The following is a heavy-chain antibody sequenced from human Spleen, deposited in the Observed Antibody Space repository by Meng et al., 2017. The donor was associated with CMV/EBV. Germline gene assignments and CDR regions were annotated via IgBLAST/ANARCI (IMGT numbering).Heavy chain of an antibody. CDR2: ISYAGGYT. D-gene: IGHD3-3*01. CDR3: AKLGTYDFWSGYITPFDS. CDR1: FTFDDYG. Sequence: FTFDDYGMSCVRRNRGQGLEWDFFISYAGGYTGHADYVRGRFTICRDSAKKYMYLKMRSLRAEDTAVYYCAKLGTYDFWSGYITPFDSWGQGMLVTVSS. J-gene: IGHJ4*02. V-gene: IGHV3-20*03.